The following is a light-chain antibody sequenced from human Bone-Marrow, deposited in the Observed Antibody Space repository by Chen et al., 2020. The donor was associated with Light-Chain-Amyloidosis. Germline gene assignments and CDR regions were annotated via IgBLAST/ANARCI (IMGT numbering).Light chain of an antibody. V-gene: IGLV1-40*01. CDR3: QSYDSSLSGVV. J-gene: IGLJ2*01. Sequence: QSVLTQPPSVSGAPGQRVTISFTGCSSNIGAGYDVHWYQQLPGTAPKLLIYGNSNRPSGVPDRFSGSKSGTSASLAITGLQAEDEADYYCQSYDSSLSGVVFGGGTKLTVL. CDR1: SSNIGAGYD. CDR2: GNS.